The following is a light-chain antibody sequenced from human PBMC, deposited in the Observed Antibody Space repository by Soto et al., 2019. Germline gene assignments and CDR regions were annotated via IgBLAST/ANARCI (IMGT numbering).Light chain of an antibody. CDR1: SSDVGGYNY. V-gene: IGLV2-8*01. CDR3: SSYAGSNSYV. J-gene: IGLJ1*01. Sequence: QSVLTQPPSASGSPGQSVTISCTGTSSDVGGYNYVSWYQQHPGKAPKLMIYEVSKRPSGVPDRFSGSKSGNTASLTVSGLLAEEEADYYCSSYAGSNSYVFGTGTKVTVL. CDR2: EVS.